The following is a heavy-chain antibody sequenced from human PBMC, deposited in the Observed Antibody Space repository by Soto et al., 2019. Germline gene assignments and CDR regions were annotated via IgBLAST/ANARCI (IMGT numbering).Heavy chain of an antibody. CDR3: AAQAPLNSGSYLDY. J-gene: IGHJ4*02. D-gene: IGHD1-26*01. Sequence: ASVKASCKASGYTFTGYYMHWVRQAPGQGLEWMGWINPNSGGTNYAQKFQERVTITRDMSTSTAYMELSSLRSEDTAVYYCAAQAPLNSGSYLDYWGQGTLVTVSS. CDR1: GYTFTGYY. CDR2: INPNSGGT. V-gene: IGHV1-2*02.